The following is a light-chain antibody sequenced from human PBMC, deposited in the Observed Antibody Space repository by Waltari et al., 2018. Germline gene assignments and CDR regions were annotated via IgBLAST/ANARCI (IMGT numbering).Light chain of an antibody. CDR1: QSLVHSDGNTY. J-gene: IGKJ5*01. Sequence: DVVMTQSPLSLPVTLGQPASISCRSSQSLVHSDGNTYLNWFQQRPGQSPRRLIYKVSNRDAGVPDRFSGSWSGTDFTLKISRVEAEDVGVYYCMQGTHWLCTFGQGTRLEIK. CDR2: KVS. CDR3: MQGTHWLCT. V-gene: IGKV2-30*02.